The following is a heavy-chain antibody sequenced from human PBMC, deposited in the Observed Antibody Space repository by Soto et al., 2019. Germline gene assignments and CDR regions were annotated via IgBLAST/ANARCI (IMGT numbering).Heavy chain of an antibody. D-gene: IGHD6-13*01. CDR2: IYYSGST. V-gene: IGHV4-59*08. J-gene: IGHJ4*02. CDR1: GGSISSYY. Sequence: PSETLSLTCTVSGGSISSYYWSWIRQPPGKGLEWIGYIYYSGSTNYNPSLKSRVTISVDTSKNQFSLKLSSVTAADTAVYYCASRPRSSSWYGYNYWGQGTLVTVSS. CDR3: ASRPRSSSWYGYNY.